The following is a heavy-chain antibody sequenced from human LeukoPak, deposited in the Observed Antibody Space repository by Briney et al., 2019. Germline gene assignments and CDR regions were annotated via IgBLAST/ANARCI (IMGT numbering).Heavy chain of an antibody. D-gene: IGHD3-10*01. V-gene: IGHV4-4*07. CDR1: GGSISSYY. CDR2: IYTSGST. CDR3: ARGRSSPFGESNDY. J-gene: IGHJ4*02. Sequence: KASETLSLTCTVSGGSISSYYWSWIRQPAGKGLEWIGRIYTSGSTNYNPSLKSRVTISVDTSKNQFSLKLRSVTAADTAVYYCARGRSSPFGESNDYWGQGTLVTVSS.